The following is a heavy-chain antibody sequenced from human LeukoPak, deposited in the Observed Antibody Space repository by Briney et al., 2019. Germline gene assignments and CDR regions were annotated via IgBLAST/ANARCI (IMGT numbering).Heavy chain of an antibody. J-gene: IGHJ5*02. CDR1: GGSISSYY. Sequence: SETLSLACSVSGGSISSYYWNFIRQPPGKGLEWIGNIYYSGSTNYNPSLKSRVTISVDTSKNQFSLKLSSVTAADTAVYYCARGRAAAGTRRGFNWFDPWGQGTLVTVSS. D-gene: IGHD6-13*01. CDR3: ARGRAAAGTRRGFNWFDP. CDR2: IYYSGST. V-gene: IGHV4-59*12.